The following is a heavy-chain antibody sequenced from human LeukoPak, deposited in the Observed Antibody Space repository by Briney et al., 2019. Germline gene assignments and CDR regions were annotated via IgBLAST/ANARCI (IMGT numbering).Heavy chain of an antibody. D-gene: IGHD3-10*02. V-gene: IGHV4-59*01. CDR2: IYYSGST. CDR1: AGSISSYY. Sequence: PSETLSLTCTVSAGSISSYYCSCIRQPPGGGLGWIGYIYYSGSTNYNPSLKSRSTISVYTTKNQFSLKLSSVTAAHTAVYYCAIDGGLYYYDRGGWFDRWGQGTLVTVPS. J-gene: IGHJ5*02. CDR3: AIDGGLYYYDRGGWFDR.